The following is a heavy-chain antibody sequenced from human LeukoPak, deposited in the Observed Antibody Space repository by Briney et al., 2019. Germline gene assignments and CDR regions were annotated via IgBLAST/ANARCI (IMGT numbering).Heavy chain of an antibody. D-gene: IGHD5-18*01. CDR1: GYTFTNYG. CDR2: ISAYNGNT. J-gene: IGHJ4*02. Sequence: ASVKVSCKASGYTFTNYGISWVRQALGQGLEWMGWISAYNGNTDYAQNLQGRVTLTTDTSTNTAYLELRSLRSDDTAVYHCARGGYSYGYGGYSDYWGQGTLVTVSS. CDR3: ARGGYSYGYGGYSDY. V-gene: IGHV1-18*01.